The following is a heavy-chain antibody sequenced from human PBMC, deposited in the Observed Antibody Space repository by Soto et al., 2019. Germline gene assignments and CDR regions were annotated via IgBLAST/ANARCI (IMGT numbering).Heavy chain of an antibody. Sequence: SVKVSCKTSGGTFSSYAISWVRQAPGQGLEWMGGIVPIVDTSTYAQKFQGRVTITADESTSTAYMELSSLRSDDTAIYYCVRVVATPGYRDNWGQGTLVTVSS. CDR2: IVPIVDTS. CDR1: GGTFSSYA. V-gene: IGHV1-69*13. J-gene: IGHJ4*02. CDR3: VRVVATPGYRDN. D-gene: IGHD5-12*01.